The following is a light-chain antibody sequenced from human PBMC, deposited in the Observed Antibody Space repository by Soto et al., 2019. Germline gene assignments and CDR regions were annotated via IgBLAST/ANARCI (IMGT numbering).Light chain of an antibody. CDR2: SNN. Sequence: QSVLTQPPSASGTPGQRVTISCSGSGSNIGSNYVYWYQQLPVTAPKLLIYSNNQRPSGVPDRFSGSKSGTSASLAISVLRSEDEADYYCAAWDDSRSGPVFGGGTKLTVL. V-gene: IGLV1-47*02. CDR3: AAWDDSRSGPV. J-gene: IGLJ2*01. CDR1: GSNIGSNY.